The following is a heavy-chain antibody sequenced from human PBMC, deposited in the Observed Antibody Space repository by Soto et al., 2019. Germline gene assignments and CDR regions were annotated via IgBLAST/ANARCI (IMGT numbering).Heavy chain of an antibody. Sequence: PLGSLRLSCSASGFTFSNYALHWVRQAPGKGLKYVSAVSRDGANTYYADSVKGRFTISRENSKNTLYLQMSSLTAEDMAVYFCVKEGATSGSYYYLGQGT. D-gene: IGHD5-12*01. CDR1: GFTFSNYA. CDR2: VSRDGANT. CDR3: VKEGATSGSYYY. V-gene: IGHV3-64D*06. J-gene: IGHJ4*02.